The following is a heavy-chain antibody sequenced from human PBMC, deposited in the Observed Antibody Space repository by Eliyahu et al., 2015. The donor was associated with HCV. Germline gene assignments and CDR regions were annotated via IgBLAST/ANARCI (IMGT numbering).Heavy chain of an antibody. CDR3: AKEKWYHDAFDI. CDR1: GFTFSSYA. Sequence: EVQLLESGGGLVXPGGSLRLSCAASGFTFSSYAMSWVRQAPGKGLGWVSAISGSGGSTYYADSVKGRFTISRDNSKNTLYLQMNSLRAEDTAVYYCAKEKWYHDAFDIWGQGTMVTVSS. D-gene: IGHD2-2*01. J-gene: IGHJ3*02. CDR2: ISGSGGST. V-gene: IGHV3-23*01.